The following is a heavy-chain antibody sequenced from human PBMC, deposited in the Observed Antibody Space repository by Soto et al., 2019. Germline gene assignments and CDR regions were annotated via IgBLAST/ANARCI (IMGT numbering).Heavy chain of an antibody. CDR2: IYHSGST. CDR3: ARDGVPSSSPNWLDP. J-gene: IGHJ5*02. V-gene: IGHV4-30-2*01. D-gene: IGHD6-13*01. Sequence: PSETLSLTCAVSGGSSSSGGYSWSWIRQPPGKGLEWIGYIYHSGSTYYNPSLKSRVTISVDRSKNQFSLKLSSVTAADTAVYYCARDGVPSSSPNWLDPWGQGTLVTVSS. CDR1: GGSSSSGGYS.